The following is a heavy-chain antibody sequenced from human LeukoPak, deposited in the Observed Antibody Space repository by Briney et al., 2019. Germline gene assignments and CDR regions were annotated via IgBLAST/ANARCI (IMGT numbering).Heavy chain of an antibody. Sequence: GASVKVSCKASGGTFSSYAISWVRQPPGQGLELMGGIIPIFGTANYAQKLQGRVTMTTDTSTSTAYMELRSLRSDDTAVYYCARAWRAFAIWGQGTMVTVSS. CDR2: IIPIFGTA. J-gene: IGHJ3*02. V-gene: IGHV1-69*05. CDR3: ARAWRAFAI. CDR1: GGTFSSYA.